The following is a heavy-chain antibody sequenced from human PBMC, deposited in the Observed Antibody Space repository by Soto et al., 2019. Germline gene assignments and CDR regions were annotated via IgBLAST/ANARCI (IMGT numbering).Heavy chain of an antibody. D-gene: IGHD2-15*01. Sequence: SETLSLTCSVSGGSVTTGSDYWSWIRQPPGKGLEWIGYIFSSGSTHYNPSLKSRVTISVDTSKNQFSLRLSSVTAADTAVYYCARAGDCRAGSCWGNFDYWGQGTLVTVSS. CDR3: ARAGDCRAGSCWGNFDY. CDR1: GGSVTTGSDY. CDR2: IFSSGST. V-gene: IGHV4-61*01. J-gene: IGHJ4*02.